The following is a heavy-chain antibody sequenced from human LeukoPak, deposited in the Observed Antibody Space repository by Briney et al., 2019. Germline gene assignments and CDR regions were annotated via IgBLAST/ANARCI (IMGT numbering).Heavy chain of an antibody. J-gene: IGHJ4*02. Sequence: PSETLSLTCAVYGGSFSGYYWSWIRQPPGKGLEWIGEINHSGSTNYNPSLKSRVTISVDTSKNQFSLKLSSVTAADTAVYYCARLLPPASGYDLELDYWGQGTLVTVSS. D-gene: IGHD5-12*01. CDR2: INHSGST. CDR3: ARLLPPASGYDLELDY. CDR1: GGSFSGYY. V-gene: IGHV4-34*01.